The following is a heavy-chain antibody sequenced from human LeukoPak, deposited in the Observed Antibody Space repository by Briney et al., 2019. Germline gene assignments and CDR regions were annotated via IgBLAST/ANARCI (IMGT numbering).Heavy chain of an antibody. CDR3: ASVGEVAVLDY. CDR1: GGSISSYY. CDR2: IYYSGST. J-gene: IGHJ4*02. V-gene: IGHV4-59*01. D-gene: IGHD3-10*01. Sequence: PSETLSLTCTVSGGSISSYYWSWIRQPPGKGLEWIGYIYYSGSTNYNPSLKSRVTIPVDTSKNQFSLKLSSVTAAGTAVYYCASVGEVAVLDYWGQGTLVTVSS.